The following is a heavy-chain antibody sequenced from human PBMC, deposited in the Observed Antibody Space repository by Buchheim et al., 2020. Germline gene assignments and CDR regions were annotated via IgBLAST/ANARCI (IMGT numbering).Heavy chain of an antibody. CDR1: GFSFSVYE. CDR3: ARQQSILNWFDP. Sequence: EVQLVESGGGLVQPGGSLRLSCAASGFSFSVYEMNWVRQAPGKGLEWVSYISGSGNTIYYADSVKGRFTISRDNAKNSLYLRMDSLRVDDTAVYYCARQQSILNWFDPWGQGTL. J-gene: IGHJ5*02. V-gene: IGHV3-48*03. CDR2: ISGSGNTI. D-gene: IGHD6-13*01.